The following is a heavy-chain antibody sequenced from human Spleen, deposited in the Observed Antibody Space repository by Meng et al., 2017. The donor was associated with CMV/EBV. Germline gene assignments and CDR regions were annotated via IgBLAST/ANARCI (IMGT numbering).Heavy chain of an antibody. CDR2: INPNNGGT. D-gene: IGHD3-3*01. CDR3: ARSNYDFWSGCDY. CDR1: GYTFTGYY. V-gene: IGHV1-2*02. J-gene: IGHJ4*02. Sequence: ASVKVSCKASGYTFTGYYMHWVRQAPGQGLEWMGWINPNNGGTKYAQKFQDRVTMTRDTSISTAYMELSRLRSDDTAVYYCARSNYDFWSGCDYWGQGTLVTVSS.